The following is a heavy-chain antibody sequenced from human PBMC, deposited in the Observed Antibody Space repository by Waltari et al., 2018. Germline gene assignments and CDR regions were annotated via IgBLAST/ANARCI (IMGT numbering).Heavy chain of an antibody. D-gene: IGHD1-26*01. CDR3: AKGKWELPTLVIDY. J-gene: IGHJ4*02. CDR1: GFTFDDYA. Sequence: EVQLVESGGGLVQPGRSLRLSCAASGFTFDDYAMHWVRQAPGKGREWVSGISWNRGSIGYADSVKGRFTISRDNAKNSLYLQMNSLRAEDMALYYCAKGKWELPTLVIDYWGQGTLVTVSS. CDR2: ISWNRGSI. V-gene: IGHV3-9*03.